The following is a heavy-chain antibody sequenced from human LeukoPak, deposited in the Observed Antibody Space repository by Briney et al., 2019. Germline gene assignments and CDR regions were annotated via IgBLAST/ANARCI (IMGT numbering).Heavy chain of an antibody. D-gene: IGHD7-27*01. Sequence: SETLSLTCTLSAGSISSYYWSWIRQPPGKGLGWIGYVYFRGTTNYNPSIKSRVTISVDTSKNQFSLKLTSVTAADTAVYYCARSPGAPFDYWGQGSLVTVSS. J-gene: IGHJ4*02. V-gene: IGHV4-59*01. CDR2: VYFRGTT. CDR3: ARSPGAPFDY. CDR1: AGSISSYY.